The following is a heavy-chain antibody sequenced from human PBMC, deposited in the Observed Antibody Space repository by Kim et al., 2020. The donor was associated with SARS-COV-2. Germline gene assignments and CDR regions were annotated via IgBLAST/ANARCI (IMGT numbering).Heavy chain of an antibody. Sequence: TRSYADSLKGRFTISRANAKNSLCLQMNSLRAEDTAVYYCARPFKARIDYWGQGTLVTVSS. CDR3: ARPFKARIDY. J-gene: IGHJ4*02. V-gene: IGHV3-48*03. CDR2: TR. D-gene: IGHD5-12*01.